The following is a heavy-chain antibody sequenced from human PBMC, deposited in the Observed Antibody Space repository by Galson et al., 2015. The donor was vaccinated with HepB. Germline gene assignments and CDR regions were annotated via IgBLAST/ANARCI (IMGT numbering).Heavy chain of an antibody. Sequence: SLRLSCAASGFTFSSYGMHWVRQAPGKGLEWVSVIYSGGSTYYADSVKGRFTISRDNSKNTLYLQMNSLRAEDTAVYYCARDPVEVGTDDAFDIWGQGTMVTVSS. J-gene: IGHJ3*02. CDR2: IYSGGST. CDR1: GFTFSSYG. CDR3: ARDPVEVGTDDAFDI. V-gene: IGHV3-NL1*01. D-gene: IGHD2-21*02.